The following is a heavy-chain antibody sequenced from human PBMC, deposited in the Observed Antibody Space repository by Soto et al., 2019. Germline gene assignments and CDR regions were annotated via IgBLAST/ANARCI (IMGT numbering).Heavy chain of an antibody. CDR1: GFTFEDYA. Sequence: LRLSCTASGFTFEDYAIHWVRQGPGKGLGWVSGISWNSANIFYADSVKVRFTISRDNSKNTLYLQMNSLRAEDTAVYYCAKVRWPYYYGSGSLNWFAPWGQGTLVTVSS. D-gene: IGHD3-10*01. CDR2: ISWNSANI. V-gene: IGHV3-9*01. J-gene: IGHJ5*02. CDR3: AKVRWPYYYGSGSLNWFAP.